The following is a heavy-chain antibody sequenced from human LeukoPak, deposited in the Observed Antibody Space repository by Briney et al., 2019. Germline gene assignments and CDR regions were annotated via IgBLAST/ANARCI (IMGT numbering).Heavy chain of an antibody. Sequence: GGSLSLPCEASRLTFSCYSMNLVRRAAGMGWECVSYISGRSKTIYFADSVEGRFTISRDNAKTSLYLHMNSLMDEELAVFYCARDQGIFDYWGQGTLVTVSS. J-gene: IGHJ4*02. CDR2: ISGRSKTI. CDR1: RLTFSCYS. V-gene: IGHV3-48*02. CDR3: ARDQGIFDY.